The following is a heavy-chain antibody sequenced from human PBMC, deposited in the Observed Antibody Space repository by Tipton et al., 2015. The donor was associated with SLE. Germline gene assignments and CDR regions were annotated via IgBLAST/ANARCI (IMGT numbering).Heavy chain of an antibody. J-gene: IGHJ4*02. D-gene: IGHD6-19*01. Sequence: SLRLSCAASGFTFSYYGMHWVRQAPGKGLEWVAVIWYDGSNKYYADSVKGRFTISRDNSRNTVYLQMNSLSADDTAIYYCARQWLVEENFEHWGQGTLVTVSS. V-gene: IGHV3-33*01. CDR2: IWYDGSNK. CDR1: GFTFSYYG. CDR3: ARQWLVEENFEH.